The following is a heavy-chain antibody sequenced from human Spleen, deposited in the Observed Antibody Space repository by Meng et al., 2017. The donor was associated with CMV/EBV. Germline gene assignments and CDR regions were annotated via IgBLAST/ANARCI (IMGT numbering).Heavy chain of an antibody. CDR3: ATITILGDGQYLQY. J-gene: IGHJ1*01. Sequence: ASVKVSCKASGYTFTSYDINWVRQAPGQGLEWMAWMDPNSGNSGYAQKFQGRVTVTRNTSISTAYMELSSLRSEDTAIYYCATITILGDGQYLQYWGQGTLVTVSS. CDR2: MDPNSGNS. D-gene: IGHD3-9*01. CDR1: GYTFTSYD. V-gene: IGHV1-8*01.